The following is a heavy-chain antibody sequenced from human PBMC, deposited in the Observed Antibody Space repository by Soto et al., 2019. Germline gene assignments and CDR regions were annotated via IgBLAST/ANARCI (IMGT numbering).Heavy chain of an antibody. CDR1: GGTFANFI. J-gene: IGHJ6*02. Sequence: QVQLVQSGAEVKEPGSSVRVSCKASGGTFANFIMNWVRQTPGQGLEWMGGIVPMFGTPTYAEKFKGRVTMSATGSTSAAIMELTILREEATAVYYCARNGTYSSSLSQYSGMDVWGQGTTVTVS. D-gene: IGHD6-6*01. V-gene: IGHV1-69*01. CDR2: IVPMFGTP. CDR3: ARNGTYSSSLSQYSGMDV.